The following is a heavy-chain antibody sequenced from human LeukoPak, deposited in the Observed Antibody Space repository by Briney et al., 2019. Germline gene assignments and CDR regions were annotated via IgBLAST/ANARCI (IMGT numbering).Heavy chain of an antibody. D-gene: IGHD6-19*01. Sequence: SETLSLTCTVSGGSISSGSYYWSWIRQPAGKGPEWIGRINTSGTTNYNPSLKSRVTVSVDTSKNQFSLKLTSVTAADTAVYYCARGKVVAGTPGQNSWDNWGQGILVTVSS. V-gene: IGHV4-61*02. CDR3: ARGKVVAGTPGQNSWDN. CDR2: INTSGTT. CDR1: GGSISSGSYY. J-gene: IGHJ4*02.